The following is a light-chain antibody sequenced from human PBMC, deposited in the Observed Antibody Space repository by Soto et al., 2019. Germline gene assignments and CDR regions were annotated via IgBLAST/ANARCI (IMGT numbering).Light chain of an antibody. CDR1: QSISSY. J-gene: IGKJ5*01. CDR3: QQYDNVPIT. CDR2: DAS. V-gene: IGKV1-33*01. Sequence: DIQMTQTQSSLSASVGDRVTITCRASQSISSYLNWYQQKPGKAPKLLISDASNLETGVPSRFSGSGSGTDFTLTIGSLQPEDFATYYCQQYDNVPITFGQGTRLEI.